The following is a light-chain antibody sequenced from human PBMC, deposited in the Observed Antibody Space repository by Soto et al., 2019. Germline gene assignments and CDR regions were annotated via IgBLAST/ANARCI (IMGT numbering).Light chain of an antibody. CDR2: SNN. Sequence: QSVLTQPPSASGTPGQRVTISCSGSSSNIGRNSVNWYQQLPGAAPNLLIYSNNQRPSGVPDRFSGSKSGTSASLAISGLQSEDEADYYCAAWDDSPNGLYVFGTGTKLTVL. CDR1: SSNIGRNS. V-gene: IGLV1-44*01. CDR3: AAWDDSPNGLYV. J-gene: IGLJ1*01.